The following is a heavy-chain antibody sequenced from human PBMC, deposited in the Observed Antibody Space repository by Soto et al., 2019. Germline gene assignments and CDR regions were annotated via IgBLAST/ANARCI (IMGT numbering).Heavy chain of an antibody. CDR1: GFTFSSYS. D-gene: IGHD6-13*01. CDR3: ARGAAAAGSDSADFDY. Sequence: EVQLVESGGGLVQPGGSLRLSCAASGFTFSSYSMNWVRQAPGKGLEWVSYISSSSSTIYYADSVKGRFTISRDNAKNSLYLQMNSLRAEDTAVYYCARGAAAAGSDSADFDYWGQGTLVTVSS. V-gene: IGHV3-48*01. CDR2: ISSSSSTI. J-gene: IGHJ4*02.